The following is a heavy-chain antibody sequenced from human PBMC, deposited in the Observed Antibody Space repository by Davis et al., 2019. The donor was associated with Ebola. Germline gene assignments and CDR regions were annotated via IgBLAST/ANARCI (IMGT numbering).Heavy chain of an antibody. J-gene: IGHJ6*02. CDR2: TYYNSKWYN. D-gene: IGHD5-18*01. Sequence: HSQTPSLTCAISGDSVSRAGWNWIRQSPSRGLEWLGRTYYNSKWYNDYAASVKSRITINPDTSKNQFSLQLNFVTPEDTALYYCTRGWLRGGMDVWGEGTTVTV. CDR3: TRGWLRGGMDV. V-gene: IGHV6-1*01. CDR1: GDSVSRAG.